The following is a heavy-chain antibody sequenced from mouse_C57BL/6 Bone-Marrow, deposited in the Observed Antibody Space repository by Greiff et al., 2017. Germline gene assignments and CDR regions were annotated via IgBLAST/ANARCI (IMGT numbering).Heavy chain of an antibody. D-gene: IGHD1-1*01. J-gene: IGHJ4*01. V-gene: IGHV1-81*01. CDR2: IYPRSGNT. Sequence: VKLVESGAELARPGASVKLSCKAYGYTFPSYGISWVKQRTGQGLEWIGEIYPRSGNTYYNEKFKGKATLTADKSSSTAYMELRSLTSEDSAVYFCAAIYYYGSSYYYAMDYWGQGTSVTVSS. CDR1: GYTFPSYG. CDR3: AAIYYYGSSYYYAMDY.